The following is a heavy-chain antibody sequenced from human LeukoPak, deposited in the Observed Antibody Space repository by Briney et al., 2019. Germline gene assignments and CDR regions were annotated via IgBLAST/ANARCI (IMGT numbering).Heavy chain of an antibody. CDR1: GYTLTELS. J-gene: IGHJ4*02. D-gene: IGHD3-22*01. V-gene: IGHV1-24*01. CDR2: FDPEDGET. Sequence: ASVKVSCKVSGYTLTELSMHWVGQAPGKGLEWMGGFDPEDGETIYAQKFQGRVTMTEDTSTDTAYMELSSLRSEDTAVYYCATPLRIDTGWLFFYWGQGTLVTVSS. CDR3: ATPLRIDTGWLFFY.